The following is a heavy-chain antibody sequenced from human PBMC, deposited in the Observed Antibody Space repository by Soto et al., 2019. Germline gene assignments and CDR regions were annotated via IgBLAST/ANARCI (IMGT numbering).Heavy chain of an antibody. J-gene: IGHJ6*02. CDR1: GYTFTSYD. D-gene: IGHD6-13*01. Sequence: ASVKVSCKASGYTFTSYDINWVRQATGQGLEWMGWMNPNSGNTGYAQKFQGRVTMARNTSISTAYMELSSLRSEDTAVYYCARGYDSSSWYRGYYYYGMDVWGQGTTVT. CDR3: ARGYDSSSWYRGYYYYGMDV. CDR2: MNPNSGNT. V-gene: IGHV1-8*01.